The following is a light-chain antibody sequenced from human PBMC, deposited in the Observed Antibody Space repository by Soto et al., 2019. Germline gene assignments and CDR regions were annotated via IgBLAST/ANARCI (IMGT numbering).Light chain of an antibody. J-gene: IGKJ4*01. CDR1: QSVSNN. V-gene: IGKV3-15*01. CDR3: QQYDSWPPLLT. CDR2: GAS. Sequence: EIVLTHSQATFSVSPVERASLXCKAIQSVSNNLAWYQQKPGQAPRLLMHGASTRATGIPARFSGSGSGTEFTLTISSLQSEDFAVYYCQQYDSWPPLLTFGGGTKVDNK.